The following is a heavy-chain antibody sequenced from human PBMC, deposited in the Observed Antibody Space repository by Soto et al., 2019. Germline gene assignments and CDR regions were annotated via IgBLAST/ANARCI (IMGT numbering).Heavy chain of an antibody. CDR3: ARCSVGSCQRVGMGV. CDR2: IIPIRGIA. D-gene: IGHD2-15*01. CDR1: GGTFSSYT. V-gene: IGHV1-69*02. J-gene: IGHJ6*02. Sequence: QVQLVQSGAEVKKPGSSVKVSCKASGGTFSSYTISWVRQAPGQGLEWMGRIIPIRGIANYAQKFQGRVTITADKSASTAYMERSSLRSEDTGVYYCARCSVGSCQRVGMGVWGQGTTVTVSS.